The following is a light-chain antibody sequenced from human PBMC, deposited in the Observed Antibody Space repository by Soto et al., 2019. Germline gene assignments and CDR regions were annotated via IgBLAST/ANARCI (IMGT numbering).Light chain of an antibody. V-gene: IGKV4-1*01. J-gene: IGKJ2*01. CDR1: QSVLYSSNNKNY. CDR2: WAS. Sequence: DIVMTQSPDSLAVSLGERATINCKSSQSVLYSSNNKNYLAWYQQKPGQPPKLLIYWASTRESGVPDRFSGSGSGTDFTLTSRSLQAEDVAVYYCQQYYSTLYTFGQGTKVDI. CDR3: QQYYSTLYT.